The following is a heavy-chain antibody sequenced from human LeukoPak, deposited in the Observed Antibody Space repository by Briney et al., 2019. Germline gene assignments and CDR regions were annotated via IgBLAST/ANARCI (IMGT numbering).Heavy chain of an antibody. D-gene: IGHD4-11*01. V-gene: IGHV3-30*02. CDR1: GFTFSSYG. CDR3: AKLPSTYSNYYYYMDV. Sequence: GGSLRLPCAASGFTFSSYGMHWVRQAPGKGLEWVAFIRYDGSNKYYADSVKGRFTISRDNSKNTLYLQMNSLRAEDTAVYYCAKLPSTYSNYYYYMDVWGKGTTVTVSS. CDR2: IRYDGSNK. J-gene: IGHJ6*03.